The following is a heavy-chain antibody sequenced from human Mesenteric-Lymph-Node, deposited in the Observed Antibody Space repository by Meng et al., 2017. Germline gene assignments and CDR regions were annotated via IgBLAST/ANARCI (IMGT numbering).Heavy chain of an antibody. CDR3: ASSDYYRSDY. CDR2: TSHSGST. Sequence: QVPVQESGPGLVKPSETLPLTCAVSGGSISRSDWWSWVRQPPGKGLEWIGETSHSGSTNYSPSLKSRVTISLDKSKNQLSLKLNSVTAADTAVYYCASSDYYRSDYWGQGTLVTVSS. V-gene: IGHV4-4*02. CDR1: GGSISRSDW. J-gene: IGHJ4*02. D-gene: IGHD3-22*01.